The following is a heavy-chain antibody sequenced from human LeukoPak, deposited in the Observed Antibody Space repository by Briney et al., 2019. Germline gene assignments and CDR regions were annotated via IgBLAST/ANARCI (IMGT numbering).Heavy chain of an antibody. CDR3: ARRLYYYDSSGYYFDY. CDR1: GYSFTSYW. Sequence: GEPLKISCKGSGYSFTSYWIGWVRQMPGKGLEWMGIIYPGDSDTRYSPSFQGQVTISAGKSISTAYLQWSSLKASDTAMYYCARRLYYYDSSGYYFDYWGQGTLVTVSS. J-gene: IGHJ4*02. D-gene: IGHD3-22*01. V-gene: IGHV5-51*01. CDR2: IYPGDSDT.